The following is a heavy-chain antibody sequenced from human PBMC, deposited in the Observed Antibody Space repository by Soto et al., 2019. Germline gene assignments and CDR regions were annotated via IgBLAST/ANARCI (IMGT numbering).Heavy chain of an antibody. Sequence: EVQLVESGGDLVQPGGSLRLSCAASGFTFSTYWMHWVRQVPGKGLVWVSRINSDGSSTRYADSVKGRFTISRENAKNALYLQMNSLRAEDTAVYDCVRLRSTTLGGGDAFAIWGQGTMVTVSS. J-gene: IGHJ3*02. D-gene: IGHD4-17*01. CDR3: VRLRSTTLGGGDAFAI. CDR1: GFTFSTYW. CDR2: INSDGSST. V-gene: IGHV3-74*01.